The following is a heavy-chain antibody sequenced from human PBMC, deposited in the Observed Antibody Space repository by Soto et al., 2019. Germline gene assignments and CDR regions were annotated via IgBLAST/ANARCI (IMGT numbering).Heavy chain of an antibody. CDR3: TRDDYDFWSGYLDV. D-gene: IGHD3-3*01. CDR1: GFTFGDYG. Sequence: QSGGSLRLSCTASGFTFGDYGMNWVRQAPGKGLEWVGFIRSKAHGGTTEYAASVKGRFTISRDDSKSIAYLQMNSLKTEDTAVYYCTRDDYDFWSGYLDVWGQGTTVTVS. J-gene: IGHJ6*02. CDR2: IRSKAHGGTT. V-gene: IGHV3-49*04.